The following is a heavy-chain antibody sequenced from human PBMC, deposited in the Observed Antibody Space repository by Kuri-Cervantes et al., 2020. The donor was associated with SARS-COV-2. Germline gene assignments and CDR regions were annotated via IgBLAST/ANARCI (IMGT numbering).Heavy chain of an antibody. CDR1: GYTFTGYY. D-gene: IGHD5-12*01. Sequence: ASVQVFCKAFGYTFTGYYMHWVRQATGHGLEWMGWMNHNSGNTGYAQKFQGIITMTRNTAISTAYMELSRLGSEDTAVYYCTATPTRYSGYDQPVDYWGQGTLVTVSS. J-gene: IGHJ4*02. CDR2: MNHNSGNT. V-gene: IGHV1-8*02. CDR3: TATPTRYSGYDQPVDY.